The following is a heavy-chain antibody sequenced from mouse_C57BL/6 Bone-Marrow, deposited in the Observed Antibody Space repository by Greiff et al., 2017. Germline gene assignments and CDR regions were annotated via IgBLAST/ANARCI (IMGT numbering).Heavy chain of an antibody. CDR2: IYPGSGST. J-gene: IGHJ4*01. V-gene: IGHV1-55*01. Sequence: QVQLQQPGAELVKPGASVKMSCKASGYTFTSYWITWVKQRPGQGLEWIGDIYPGSGSTNYNEKFKSKATLTVDTSSSTAYMQLSSLTSEDSAVYYCAREAYDYDGYYAMDYWGQGTSVTVSS. CDR3: AREAYDYDGYYAMDY. CDR1: GYTFTSYW. D-gene: IGHD2-4*01.